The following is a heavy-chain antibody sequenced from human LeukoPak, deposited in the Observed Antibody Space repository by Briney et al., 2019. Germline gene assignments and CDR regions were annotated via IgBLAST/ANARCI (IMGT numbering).Heavy chain of an antibody. CDR1: GGSISTDY. V-gene: IGHV4-59*08. CDR3: ARRVAVGNYFDP. J-gene: IGHJ5*02. CDR2: IYYSGST. Sequence: SETLSLTCAFSGGSISTDYWSWVRQPPGKGLQWIGYIYYSGSTNYNPSLKSRVTISLNTAKNQFSLRLRSVTAADAAVYYCARRVAVGNYFDPWGQGTLVTVSS. D-gene: IGHD4-11*01.